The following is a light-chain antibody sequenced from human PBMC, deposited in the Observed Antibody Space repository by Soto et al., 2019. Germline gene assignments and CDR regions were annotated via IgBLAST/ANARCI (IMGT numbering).Light chain of an antibody. V-gene: IGLV2-14*01. CDR1: SSDVGFYNY. Sequence: QSVLTQPASVSGSPGQSIAISCTGSSSDVGFYNYVSWYQQHPGKVPKLIIYEVTNRPSGVSIRFSGSKSGNTASLTISGLQAEDEADYYCCSYTTSSTRVFGSGTKVTVL. J-gene: IGLJ1*01. CDR3: CSYTTSSTRV. CDR2: EVT.